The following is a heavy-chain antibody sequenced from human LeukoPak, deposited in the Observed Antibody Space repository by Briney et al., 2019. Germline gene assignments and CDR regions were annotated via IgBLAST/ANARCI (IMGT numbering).Heavy chain of an antibody. CDR1: GYTFTSYG. Sequence: ASVKVSCKASGYTFTSYGISRGRQAPGQGLEWMGWISAYNGNTNYAQKLQGRVTVTTDTSTSTAYMELRSLRSDDTAVYYCARERGVAAAGTGWFDPWGQGTLVTVSS. CDR3: ARERGVAAAGTGWFDP. CDR2: ISAYNGNT. V-gene: IGHV1-18*01. J-gene: IGHJ5*02. D-gene: IGHD6-13*01.